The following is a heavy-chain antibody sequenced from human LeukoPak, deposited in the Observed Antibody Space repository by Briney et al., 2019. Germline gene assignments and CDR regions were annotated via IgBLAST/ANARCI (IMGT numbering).Heavy chain of an antibody. Sequence: SETLSLTCTVSGGSISSYYWSWIRQPPGKGLEWIGYIYYSGSTNCNPSLKSRVTISVDTSKNQFSLKLSSVTAADTAVYYCARQGKGQWLTLYYFDYWGQGTLVTVSS. CDR2: IYYSGST. V-gene: IGHV4-59*01. CDR3: ARQGKGQWLTLYYFDY. CDR1: GGSISSYY. D-gene: IGHD6-19*01. J-gene: IGHJ4*02.